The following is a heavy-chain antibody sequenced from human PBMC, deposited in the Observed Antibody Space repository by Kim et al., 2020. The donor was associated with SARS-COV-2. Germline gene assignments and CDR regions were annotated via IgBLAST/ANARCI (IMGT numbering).Heavy chain of an antibody. Sequence: SETLSLTCTVSGGSISSYYWSWIRQSPGKGLEWIGYIYYSGSTNYNPSLKSRVTISVDTSKNQFSLKLNSVTAADTAVYYCARHGYCSSTSCYSYFYYG. CDR1: GGSISSYY. CDR2: IYYSGST. V-gene: IGHV4-59*08. D-gene: IGHD2-2*03. CDR3: ARHGYCSSTSCYSYFYYG. J-gene: IGHJ6*01.